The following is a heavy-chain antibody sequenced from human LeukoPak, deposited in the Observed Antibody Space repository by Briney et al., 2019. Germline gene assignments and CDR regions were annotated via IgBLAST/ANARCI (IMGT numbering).Heavy chain of an antibody. V-gene: IGHV1-3*03. J-gene: IGHJ4*02. Sequence: ASVKVSCKASGYTFTDYALHWVRQAPGQSLEWMGWITTGRGETRYSQEFQRRITFTRDTSASTVYMDLSDLRSEDTAVYYCATYSTSTAFDYWGQGTLVTVSS. CDR1: GYTFTDYA. D-gene: IGHD6-6*01. CDR3: ATYSTSTAFDY. CDR2: ITTGRGET.